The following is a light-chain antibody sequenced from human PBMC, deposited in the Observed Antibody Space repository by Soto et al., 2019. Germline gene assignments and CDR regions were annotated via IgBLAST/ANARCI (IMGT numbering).Light chain of an antibody. CDR1: QSVRSN. CDR2: GAS. CDR3: QQYNNWPFT. J-gene: IGKJ4*01. Sequence: EIVMTQSPATLSVSPGERATLSCRASQSVRSNFAWYQQKPGQAPRLLIYGASTRATGIPARFSGSGSGTEFTLTISSLQSEDFAVYYCQQYNNWPFTFGGGTKVEIK. V-gene: IGKV3-15*01.